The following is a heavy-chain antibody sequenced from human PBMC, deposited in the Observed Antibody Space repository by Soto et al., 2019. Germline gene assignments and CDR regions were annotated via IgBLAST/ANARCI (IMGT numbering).Heavy chain of an antibody. Sequence: PSQTLSLPCTVSGGCISGSIYYWGWIRHPPGKGLEWIGSIYYSGITYYNPSLKSRVTISVDTSKNQFSLKLSSVTAADTAVYYCAREGIMITFGGVIVGGRPSFFDYWGQGTLVTVSS. CDR1: GGCISGSIYY. D-gene: IGHD3-16*02. CDR3: AREGIMITFGGVIVGGRPSFFDY. CDR2: IYYSGIT. V-gene: IGHV4-39*02. J-gene: IGHJ4*02.